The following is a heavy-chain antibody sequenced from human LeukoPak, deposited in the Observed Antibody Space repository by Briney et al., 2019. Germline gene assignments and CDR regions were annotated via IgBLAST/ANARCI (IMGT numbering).Heavy chain of an antibody. V-gene: IGHV3-23*01. Sequence: GGSLRLSCAASGFTFSSYAMRWVRQAPGKGLEWVSAISGSGGSTYYADSVKGRFTISRDNSKNTLYLQMNSLRAEDTAVYYCAKERGPGSTSCYTAWGQGTLVTVSS. D-gene: IGHD2-2*02. CDR3: AKERGPGSTSCYTA. CDR2: ISGSGGST. J-gene: IGHJ5*02. CDR1: GFTFSSYA.